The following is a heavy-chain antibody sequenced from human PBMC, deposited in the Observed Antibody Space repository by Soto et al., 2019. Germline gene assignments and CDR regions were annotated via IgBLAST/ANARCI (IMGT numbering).Heavy chain of an antibody. Sequence: PGGSLRLSCAASGFTFSDYYMTWIRQAPGKGLECVSSISSSGSTIYYADSVKGRFTVSRDNAKNSLYLQMNSLRAEDTAVYYCARSNWGSRRVAWKYDYYYYMDAWGKGTTVTVSS. D-gene: IGHD3-16*01. V-gene: IGHV3-11*01. CDR3: ARSNWGSRRVAWKYDYYYYMDA. CDR1: GFTFSDYY. J-gene: IGHJ6*03. CDR2: ISSSGSTI.